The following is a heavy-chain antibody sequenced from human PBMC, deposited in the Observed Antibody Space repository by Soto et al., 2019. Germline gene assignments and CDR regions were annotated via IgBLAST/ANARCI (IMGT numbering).Heavy chain of an antibody. D-gene: IGHD3-22*01. CDR2: IIPIFGTA. CDR3: ASHTYYYDSSGYYYNY. J-gene: IGHJ4*02. CDR1: GGTFSSYA. V-gene: IGHV1-69*01. Sequence: QVQLVQSGAEVKKPGSSVKVSCKASGGTFSSYAISWVRQAPGQGLEWMGGIIPIFGTANYAQKFQGRVTITADESTSTAYMELSGLRSEDTAVYYCASHTYYYDSSGYYYNYWGQGTLVTVPS.